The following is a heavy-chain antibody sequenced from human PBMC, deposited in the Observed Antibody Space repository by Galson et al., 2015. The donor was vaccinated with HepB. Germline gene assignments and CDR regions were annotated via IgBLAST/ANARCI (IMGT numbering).Heavy chain of an antibody. CDR3: ARDYSGFGELLTTYLVYYGMDV. J-gene: IGHJ6*02. CDR2: IIPILGIA. Sequence: SVKVSCKASGGTFSSYTISWVRQAPGQGLEWMGRIIPILGIANYAQKFQGRVTITADKSTSTAYMELSSLRSEDTAVYYCARDYSGFGELLTTYLVYYGMDVWGQGTTVTVSS. V-gene: IGHV1-69*04. CDR1: GGTFSSYT. D-gene: IGHD3-10*01.